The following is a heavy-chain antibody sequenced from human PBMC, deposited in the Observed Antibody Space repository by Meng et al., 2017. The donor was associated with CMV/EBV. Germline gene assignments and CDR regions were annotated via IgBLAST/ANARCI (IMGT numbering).Heavy chain of an antibody. Sequence: QVQPPESGPGLVKPPEPLSLTCTVSGGTISSYACSWIRQPAGKGLEWIGRIYTSGSTNYNPSLKSRVTMSVDTSKNQFSLKLSSVTAADTAVYYCARGPEVDYGDYVGLDYWGQGTLVTVSS. J-gene: IGHJ4*02. V-gene: IGHV4-4*07. D-gene: IGHD4-17*01. CDR3: ARGPEVDYGDYVGLDY. CDR1: GGTISSYA. CDR2: IYTSGST.